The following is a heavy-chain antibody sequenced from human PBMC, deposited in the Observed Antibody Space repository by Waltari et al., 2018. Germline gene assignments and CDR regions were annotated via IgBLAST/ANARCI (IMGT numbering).Heavy chain of an antibody. CDR1: GFIFSNYW. Sequence: EVQLVESGGGLVQPGGSLRLSCAASGFIFSNYWMHGVRQAPGKGLVWGARSKSEGRNTSVADSVKGRLTHSRENAKNTLYLPMNSLSPEDTAVYYCARGLRGMGLDWFDPWGQGTLVTVAS. CDR3: ARGLRGMGLDWFDP. V-gene: IGHV3-74*01. D-gene: IGHD3-16*01. J-gene: IGHJ5*02. CDR2: SKSEGRNT.